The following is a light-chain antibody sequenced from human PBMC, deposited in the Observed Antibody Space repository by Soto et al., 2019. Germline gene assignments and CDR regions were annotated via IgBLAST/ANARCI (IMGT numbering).Light chain of an antibody. CDR3: QQYGSSSIT. CDR2: GAS. CDR1: QSVSSSY. Sequence: EIVLTQSPGTLSLSPGERATLSCRASQSVSSSYLAWYQQKPGQAPRLLIYGASSRATGIPDRFSGSGSGTDLTLTISTLEPEDFAVYYCQQYGSSSITFGQGTRLEIK. J-gene: IGKJ5*01. V-gene: IGKV3-20*01.